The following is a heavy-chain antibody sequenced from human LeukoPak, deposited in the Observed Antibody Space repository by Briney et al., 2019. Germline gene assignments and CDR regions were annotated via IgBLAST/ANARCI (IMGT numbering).Heavy chain of an antibody. CDR2: IRSKAYGGTT. CDR1: GFTFGDYA. D-gene: IGHD2-2*01. V-gene: IGHV3-49*04. Sequence: GGSLRLSCTASGFTFGDYAMSWVRQAPGKGLEWVGFIRSKAYGGTTEYDASVKGRFTISRDDSKSIAYLQMNSLKTEDTAVYYCTRDPLEVVVVPAAMYGYWGQGTLVTVSS. CDR3: TRDPLEVVVVPAAMYGY. J-gene: IGHJ4*02.